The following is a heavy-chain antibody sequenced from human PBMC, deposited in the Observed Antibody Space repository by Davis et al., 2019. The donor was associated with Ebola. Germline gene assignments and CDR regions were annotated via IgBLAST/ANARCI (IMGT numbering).Heavy chain of an antibody. J-gene: IGHJ4*02. Sequence: ASVKVSCKASGYTFTSYYMHWVRQAPGQGLEWMGRFDPEDGERIYAQKFQGRVTMTDDTSTDTAYMKLTSLRYEDTAVYYCAIGGRAGGFDYWGQGTLVTVSS. CDR1: GYTFTSYY. CDR2: FDPEDGER. CDR3: AIGGRAGGFDY. V-gene: IGHV1-24*01.